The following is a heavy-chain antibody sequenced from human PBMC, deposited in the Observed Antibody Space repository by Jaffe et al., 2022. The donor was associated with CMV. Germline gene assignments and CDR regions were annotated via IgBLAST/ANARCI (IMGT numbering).Heavy chain of an antibody. CDR3: TRDQRITIFGVVNHYYGMDV. J-gene: IGHJ6*02. CDR2: IRSKAYGGTT. V-gene: IGHV3-49*05. D-gene: IGHD3-3*01. Sequence: EVQLVESGGGLVKPGRSLRLSCTASGFTFGDYAMSWFRQAPGKGLEWVGFIRSKAYGGTTEYAASVKGRFTISRDDSKSIAYLQMNSLKTEDTAVYYCTRDQRITIFGVVNHYYGMDVWGQGTTVTVSS. CDR1: GFTFGDYA.